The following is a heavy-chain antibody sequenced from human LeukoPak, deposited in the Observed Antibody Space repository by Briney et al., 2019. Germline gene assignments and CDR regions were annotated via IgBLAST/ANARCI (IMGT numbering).Heavy chain of an antibody. CDR3: ARVHCEVGRCFNCFES. J-gene: IGHJ5*01. V-gene: IGHV6-1*01. D-gene: IGHD2-15*01. CDR1: GDSVSSNSVA. CDR2: TYYRSKWYT. Sequence: SQTLSLTCVISGDSVSSNSVAWNWIRQSPSRGLEWRGRTYYRSKWYTDYAVSVRSRVTIDSDTSKNQFTLQLNSVTPEDTAVYYCARVHCEVGRCFNCFESWGQGTLVTVSS.